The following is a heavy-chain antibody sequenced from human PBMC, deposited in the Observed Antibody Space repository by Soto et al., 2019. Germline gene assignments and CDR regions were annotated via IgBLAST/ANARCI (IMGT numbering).Heavy chain of an antibody. CDR2: ITGSGIYT. Sequence: VQLVESGGGLVKPGGSLRLSCAASGFIFATHTINWVRQAPGKGLEWVSSITGSGIYTRYAASVKGRFTISRNNDKASLYLQMNSLGAEDTAVYYCVKERISNDKEYFDYWGQETVVTVSS. D-gene: IGHD4-4*01. J-gene: IGHJ4*02. V-gene: IGHV3-21*02. CDR1: GFIFATHT. CDR3: VKERISNDKEYFDY.